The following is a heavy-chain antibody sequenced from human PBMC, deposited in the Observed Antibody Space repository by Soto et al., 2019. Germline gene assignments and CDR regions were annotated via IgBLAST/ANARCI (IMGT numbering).Heavy chain of an antibody. Sequence: ASVKVSCKASGYTFTSYTIHWVRQAPGQGLEWMGWISAYNGNTNYAQKLQGRVTMTTDTSTSTAYMELRSLRSDDTAVYYCARDLAAGTCDYWGQGTLVTVSS. V-gene: IGHV1-18*01. CDR2: ISAYNGNT. CDR3: ARDLAAGTCDY. CDR1: GYTFTSYT. J-gene: IGHJ4*02. D-gene: IGHD6-13*01.